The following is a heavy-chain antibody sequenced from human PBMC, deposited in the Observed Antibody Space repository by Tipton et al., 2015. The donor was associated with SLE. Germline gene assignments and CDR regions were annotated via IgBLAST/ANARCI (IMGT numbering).Heavy chain of an antibody. CDR1: GFAFSDYY. D-gene: IGHD2-2*01. V-gene: IGHV3-11*06. J-gene: IGHJ4*02. CDR3: ARDRGVVVPTASDY. CDR2: ISSSSSYT. Sequence: SLRLSCAASGFAFSDYYMSWIRQAPGKGLEWVSYISSSSSYTNYADSVKGRFTISRDNAKNSLYLQMNSLRAEDTAVYYCARDRGVVVPTASDYWGQGTLVTVSS.